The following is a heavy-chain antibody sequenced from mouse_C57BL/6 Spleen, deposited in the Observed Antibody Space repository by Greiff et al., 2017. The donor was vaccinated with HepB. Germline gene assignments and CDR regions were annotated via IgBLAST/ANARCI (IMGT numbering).Heavy chain of an antibody. Sequence: QVQLKQSGAELVKPGASVKISCKASGYAFSSYWMNWVKQRPGKGLEWIGQIYPGDGDTNYNGKFKGKATLTADKSSSTAYMQLSSLTSEDSAVYFCARFLLYYYYAMDYWGQGTSVTVSS. CDR1: GYAFSSYW. J-gene: IGHJ4*01. V-gene: IGHV1-80*01. CDR3: ARFLLYYYYAMDY. D-gene: IGHD1-1*01. CDR2: IYPGDGDT.